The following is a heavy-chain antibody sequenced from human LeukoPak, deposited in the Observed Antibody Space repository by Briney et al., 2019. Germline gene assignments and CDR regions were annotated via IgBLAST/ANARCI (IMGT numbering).Heavy chain of an antibody. CDR1: GGSISSSSYY. D-gene: IGHD1-26*01. Sequence: SETLSLTCTVSGGSISSSSYYWGWIRQPPGKGLEWIGYIYYSGSAYYNPSLKSRVTVSVDTSKNHFPLKLSSVTAADTAVYYCARHSGTYYADFDSWGQGTLVTVSS. V-gene: IGHV4-39*01. CDR2: IYYSGSA. J-gene: IGHJ4*02. CDR3: ARHSGTYYADFDS.